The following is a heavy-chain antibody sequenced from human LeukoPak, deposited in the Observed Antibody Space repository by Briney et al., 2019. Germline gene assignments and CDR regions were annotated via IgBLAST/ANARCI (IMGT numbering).Heavy chain of an antibody. V-gene: IGHV3-74*01. J-gene: IGHJ5*02. CDR1: GFTFSSDW. D-gene: IGHD3-10*01. CDR3: SRDRVLGSGSLDA. CDR2: IRGDGNDA. Sequence: GGSLRLSCAASGFTFSSDWMHWVRQAPGKGLVWVSRIRGDGNDATYADSVKGRFTVSRDNARSTLFLQMNRLTTDDTAVYYCSRDRVLGSGSLDAWGQGTLVSVSS.